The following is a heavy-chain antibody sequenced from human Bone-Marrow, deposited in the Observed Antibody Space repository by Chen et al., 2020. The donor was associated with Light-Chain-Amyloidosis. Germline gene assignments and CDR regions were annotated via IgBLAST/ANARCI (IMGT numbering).Heavy chain of an antibody. J-gene: IGHJ6*02. V-gene: IGHV1-3*04. D-gene: IGHD2-15*01. Sequence: QVQLVQSGAEVKKPGASVKVSCKASGYSFTNYVIHWVRQAPGQRLEWMGWINTANGYTKYSQKFQGRGTINRDTSASTAYMEVSSLRFEDTAVYYCARTPDATHYYYGMDVWGQGTTVTVSS. CDR3: ARTPDATHYYYGMDV. CDR2: INTANGYT. CDR1: GYSFTNYV.